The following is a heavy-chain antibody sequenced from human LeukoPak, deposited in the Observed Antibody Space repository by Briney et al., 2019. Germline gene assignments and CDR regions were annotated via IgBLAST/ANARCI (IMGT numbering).Heavy chain of an antibody. D-gene: IGHD3-16*01. Sequence: PGGSLRLSCAASGFTVSSNYMTWVRQAPGKGLEWFSVIYSDGSTFYADSVKGRFTISRDNSKNTLYLQMNSLRADDTAVYFCARDHRIGGSWGQGTLVTVSS. CDR3: ARDHRIGGS. CDR1: GFTVSSNY. CDR2: IYSDGST. V-gene: IGHV3-53*01. J-gene: IGHJ4*02.